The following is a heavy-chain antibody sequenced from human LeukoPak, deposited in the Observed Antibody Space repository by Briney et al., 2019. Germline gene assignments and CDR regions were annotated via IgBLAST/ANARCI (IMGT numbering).Heavy chain of an antibody. CDR2: INPSGGST. CDR3: ARAQITGHSQLPWFDP. D-gene: IGHD2-8*02. J-gene: IGHJ5*02. CDR1: GYTFTSYY. Sequence: GESLKISCKASGYTFTSYYMHWVRQAPGQGLEWMGIINPSGGSTSYAQKFQGRVTMTRDMSTSTVYMELSSLRSEDTAVYYCARAQITGHSQLPWFDPWGQGTLVTVSS. V-gene: IGHV1-46*01.